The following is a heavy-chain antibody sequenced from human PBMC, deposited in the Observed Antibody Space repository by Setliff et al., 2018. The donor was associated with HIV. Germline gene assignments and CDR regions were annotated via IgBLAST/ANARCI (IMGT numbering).Heavy chain of an antibody. CDR2: IYYSGST. V-gene: IGHV4-39*01. CDR3: IIAYSSGWLAPMGFDS. Sequence: SETLSLTCTVSAGSIRSSTYYWAWVRQPPGKGLEWIGTIYYSGSTYYNPSLRSRATISVDMSRNQFSLRLSSVTAADTAGYYCIIAYSSGWLAPMGFDSWGQGTLVTVSS. J-gene: IGHJ4*02. CDR1: AGSIRSSTYY. D-gene: IGHD6-19*01.